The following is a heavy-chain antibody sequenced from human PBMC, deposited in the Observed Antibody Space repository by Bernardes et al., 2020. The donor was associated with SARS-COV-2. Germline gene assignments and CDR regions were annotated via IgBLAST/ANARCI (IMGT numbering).Heavy chain of an antibody. D-gene: IGHD4-4*01. V-gene: IGHV3-7*01. CDR1: GFTFSNYW. CDR3: ARSTVTTGVRLLLDQ. Sequence: GGSLRLSRAASGFTFSNYWMSWVRQAPGKGLEWVANIKQDGSEKHFVDSVKGRFTISRDNAKNSLFLQMNSLRAEDTALYYCARSTVTTGVRLLLDQWGQGTLVTVSS. J-gene: IGHJ4*02. CDR2: IKQDGSEK.